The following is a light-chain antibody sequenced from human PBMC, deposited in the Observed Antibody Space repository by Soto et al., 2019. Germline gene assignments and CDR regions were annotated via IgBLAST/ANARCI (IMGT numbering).Light chain of an antibody. Sequence: DIQVTHSPVLVSASLGGRATXSCRASHEISTFLAWYQQKPGKAHKLLIYAASRGKSGVPSRFSGSGSGTDFTLTISSLQPEDFATYYCQQSYSTPVTLCQGTRVDIK. CDR1: HEISTF. CDR3: QQSYSTPVT. J-gene: IGKJ5*01. CDR2: AAS. V-gene: IGKV1-39*01.